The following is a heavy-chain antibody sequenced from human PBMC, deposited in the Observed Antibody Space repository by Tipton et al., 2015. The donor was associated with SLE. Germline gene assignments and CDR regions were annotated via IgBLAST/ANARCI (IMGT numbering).Heavy chain of an antibody. CDR2: INHSRST. J-gene: IGHJ5*02. Sequence: TLSLTCAVYGGSFSGYCWSWIRQPPGKGLEWIGEINHSRSTNYNPSLKSRVTMSVDTSKKQFSLKVNSVTAADTAVYYCARGSPNGGDGWTRRNWFDPWGQGTLVTVSS. V-gene: IGHV4-34*01. D-gene: IGHD2-21*02. CDR1: GGSFSGYC. CDR3: ARGSPNGGDGWTRRNWFDP.